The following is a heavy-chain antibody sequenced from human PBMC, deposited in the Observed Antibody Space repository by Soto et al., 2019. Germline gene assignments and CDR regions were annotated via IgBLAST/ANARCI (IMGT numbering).Heavy chain of an antibody. Sequence: QVQLVQSGAEVKKPGASVKVSCKASGYTFTSYDINWVRQATGQGREWMGWMNPNSGNTGYAQKFQGRVTMTRNTSISTAYMELSSLRSEDTAVYYCARLVAVAGYYYYGMDVWGQGTTVTVSS. CDR2: MNPNSGNT. D-gene: IGHD6-19*01. CDR3: ARLVAVAGYYYYGMDV. J-gene: IGHJ6*02. V-gene: IGHV1-8*01. CDR1: GYTFTSYD.